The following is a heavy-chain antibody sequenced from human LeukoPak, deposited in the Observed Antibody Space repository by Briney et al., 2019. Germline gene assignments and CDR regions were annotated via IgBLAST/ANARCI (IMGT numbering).Heavy chain of an antibody. CDR2: ISDDGRNK. CDR3: AKDLRSHGVHWYFDL. D-gene: IGHD2-8*01. CDR1: GFTFNNYG. J-gene: IGHJ2*01. V-gene: IGHV3-30*18. Sequence: PGGSLRLSCAASGFTFNNYGMHYVRQAPGKGLEWVAVISDDGRNKKYADSVRGRFTISRDDSNNTLYLQMNSLRAEDTGVYYCAKDLRSHGVHWYFDLWGRGTLVTVSS.